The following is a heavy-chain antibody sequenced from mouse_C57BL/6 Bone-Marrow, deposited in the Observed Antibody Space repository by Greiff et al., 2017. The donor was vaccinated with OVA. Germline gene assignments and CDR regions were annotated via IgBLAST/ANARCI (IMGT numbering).Heavy chain of an antibody. CDR1: GYSITSGYY. D-gene: IGHD1-1*01. Sequence: ESGPGLVKPSQSLSLTCSVTGYSITSGYYWNWIRQFPGNKLEWMGYISYDGSNNYNPSLKNRISITRDTSKNQFFLKLNSVTTEDTATYYCARGSSYAQVFAMDYWGQGTSVTVSS. CDR2: ISYDGSN. J-gene: IGHJ4*01. V-gene: IGHV3-6*01. CDR3: ARGSSYAQVFAMDY.